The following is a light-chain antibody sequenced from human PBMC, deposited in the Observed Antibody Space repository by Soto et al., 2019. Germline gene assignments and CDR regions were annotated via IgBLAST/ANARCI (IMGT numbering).Light chain of an antibody. V-gene: IGLV1-40*01. CDR2: GNS. CDR1: SSNIGAGYD. Sequence: QSVLTQPPSVSGAPGQRVTISCTGSSSNIGAGYDVHWYQQRPGTAPKLLISGNSNRPSGVPDRFSGSKSGTSASLAITWLQAEDEADYYCQSYDSSLSGWVFGGGTKLTVL. CDR3: QSYDSSLSGWV. J-gene: IGLJ3*02.